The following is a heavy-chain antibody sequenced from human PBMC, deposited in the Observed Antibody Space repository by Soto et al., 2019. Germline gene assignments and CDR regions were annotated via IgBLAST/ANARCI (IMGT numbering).Heavy chain of an antibody. CDR3: ARGVGGRINRYSGSYFDY. D-gene: IGHD1-26*01. CDR2: IIPIFGTA. J-gene: IGHJ4*02. Sequence: QVQLVQSGAEVKKPGSSVQVSCKASGGTFSSYAISWVRQAPGQGLEWMGGIIPIFGTANYAQKFQGRVTSTADESTSTAYMELSSLRSEDTAVYYCARGVGGRINRYSGSYFDYWGQGTLVTVSS. V-gene: IGHV1-69*01. CDR1: GGTFSSYA.